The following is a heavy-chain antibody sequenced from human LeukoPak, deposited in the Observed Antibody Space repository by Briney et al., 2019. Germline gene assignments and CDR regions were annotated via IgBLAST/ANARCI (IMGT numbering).Heavy chain of an antibody. CDR1: GDSVASNRAS. D-gene: IGHD6-6*01. Sequence: SQTLSLTCAVSGDSVASNRASWNWIRQSPLGGLEWLGRTYYRSKWSNDYADSVKSRITISPDPSKNEFSLQLNSVTPEDTAVYYCARDPDSSYEWGPFDSWGQGTLVTVSS. J-gene: IGHJ5*01. V-gene: IGHV6-1*01. CDR3: ARDPDSSYEWGPFDS. CDR2: TYYRSKWSN.